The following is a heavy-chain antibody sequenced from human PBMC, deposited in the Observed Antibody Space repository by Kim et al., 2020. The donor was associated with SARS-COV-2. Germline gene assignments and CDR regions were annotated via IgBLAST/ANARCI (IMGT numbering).Heavy chain of an antibody. D-gene: IGHD3-22*01. J-gene: IGHJ4*02. V-gene: IGHV3-23*01. CDR1: GFTFSSYA. Sequence: GGSLRLSCAASGFTFSSYAMSWVRQAPGKGLEWVSAISGSGGSTYYADSVKGRFTISRDNSKNTLYLQMNSLRAEDTAVYYCAKDPKNLPTYYYDSSGYPPSHFDYWGQGTLVTVSS. CDR2: ISGSGGST. CDR3: AKDPKNLPTYYYDSSGYPPSHFDY.